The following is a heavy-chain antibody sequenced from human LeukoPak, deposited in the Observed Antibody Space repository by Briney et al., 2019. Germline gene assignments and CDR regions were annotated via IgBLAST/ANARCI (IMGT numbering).Heavy chain of an antibody. CDR3: AKAPTYSSGRGYYYGMDV. CDR1: GFTFSGYG. V-gene: IGHV3-30*02. Sequence: GGSLRLSCAASGFTFSGYGMHWVRQPPGKGLEWLAFVRYDGSDEKYADSVKGRFTISRDTSKNTLYLQMNSLRAEDTAVYYCAKAPTYSSGRGYYYGMDVWGQGTTVTVSS. CDR2: VRYDGSDE. J-gene: IGHJ6*02. D-gene: IGHD6-19*01.